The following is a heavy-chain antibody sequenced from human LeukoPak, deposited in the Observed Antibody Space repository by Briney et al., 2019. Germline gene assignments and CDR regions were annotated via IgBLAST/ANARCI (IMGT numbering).Heavy chain of an antibody. CDR3: ARVKFRSTIFGGAILYYFDY. V-gene: IGHV3-21*01. CDR1: GFTFSSYS. Sequence: PGGSLRLSCAASGFTFSSYSMNWVRQAPGKGLEWVSSISSSSTYIYYADSVKGRFTISRDNAKNSLYLQMNSLRAEDTAVYYCARVKFRSTIFGGAILYYFDYWGQGTLVTVSS. J-gene: IGHJ4*02. D-gene: IGHD3-3*01. CDR2: ISSSSTYI.